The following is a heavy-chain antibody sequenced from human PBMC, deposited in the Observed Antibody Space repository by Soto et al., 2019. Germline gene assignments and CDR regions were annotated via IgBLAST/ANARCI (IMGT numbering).Heavy chain of an antibody. D-gene: IGHD2-8*02. CDR3: ARGDYWTGGYPFPYFDY. CDR2: INPDSGAT. Sequence: HEHLVQSGAEVKRPGASLKVSCKASGYSFTGYYIHWVRQAPGQGLEWMGWINPDSGATNYAQNFQGRVTLTSDTSISTASMDLISMTSDDTAVYYCARGDYWTGGYPFPYFDYWGQGTLVIVSS. J-gene: IGHJ4*02. CDR1: GYSFTGYY. V-gene: IGHV1-2*02.